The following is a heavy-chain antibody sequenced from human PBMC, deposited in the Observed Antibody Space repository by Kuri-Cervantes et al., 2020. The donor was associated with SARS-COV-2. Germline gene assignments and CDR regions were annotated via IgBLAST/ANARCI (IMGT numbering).Heavy chain of an antibody. CDR2: IIPIFGTA. J-gene: IGHJ3*02. D-gene: IGHD1-14*01. CDR3: ARDLQRGTFDI. CDR1: GGTFSSYA. V-gene: IGHV1-69*06. Sequence: SVKNCCKASGGTFSSYAISWVRQAPGQGLEWMGGIIPIFGTANYAQKFQGRVTITADKSTSTAYMELSSLRSEDTAVYYCARDLQRGTFDIWGQGTMVTVSS.